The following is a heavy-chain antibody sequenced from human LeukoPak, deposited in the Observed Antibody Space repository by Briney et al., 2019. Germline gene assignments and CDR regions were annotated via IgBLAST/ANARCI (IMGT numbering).Heavy chain of an antibody. V-gene: IGHV5-51*01. D-gene: IGHD3-10*01. J-gene: IGHJ3*02. CDR2: IYPGDSDT. CDR3: ATNTMFRGIHAFDI. Sequence: GESLKISCKGSGYSFTSYWIGWVRQMPGKGLEWMGIIYPGDSDTRYSPSFQGQVTVSADKSISTAYLQWSSLKASDSAMYYCATNTMFRGIHAFDIWGQGTMVTVSS. CDR1: GYSFTSYW.